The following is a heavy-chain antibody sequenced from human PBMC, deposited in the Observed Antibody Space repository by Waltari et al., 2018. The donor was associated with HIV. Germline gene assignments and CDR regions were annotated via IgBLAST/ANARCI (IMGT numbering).Heavy chain of an antibody. CDR3: TRDGLYYDFWSGYPGY. D-gene: IGHD3-3*01. CDR2: MRSKAYGGTT. CDR1: GFTLGDYV. Sequence: EVQLVASGGGLVQPGRSLRRSCTASGFTLGDYVMSWFRQAPGKGLEWVGFMRSKAYGGTTEYAASVKGRFTISRDDSKSIAYLQMNSLKTEDTAVYYCTRDGLYYDFWSGYPGYWGQGTLVTVSS. J-gene: IGHJ4*02. V-gene: IGHV3-49*03.